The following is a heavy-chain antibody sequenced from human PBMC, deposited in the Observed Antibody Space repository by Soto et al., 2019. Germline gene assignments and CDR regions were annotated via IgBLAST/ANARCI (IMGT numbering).Heavy chain of an antibody. J-gene: IGHJ2*01. CDR3: AKGRYFVASGGCANF. D-gene: IGHD3-9*01. V-gene: IGHV3-23*01. Sequence: EVRLMESGGGFLQPGGSQRLSCVASGFTFNSYAMSWVRQTPEKGLEWVSAISGSGWQTYYAQSVQGRFTISRDNSKTTVYLQMNRLRAEESGIYYCAKGRYFVASGGCANFWGRGTLVTVSS. CDR1: GFTFNSYA. CDR2: ISGSGWQT.